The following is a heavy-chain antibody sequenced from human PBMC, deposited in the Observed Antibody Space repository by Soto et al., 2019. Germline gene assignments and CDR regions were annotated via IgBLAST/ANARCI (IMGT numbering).Heavy chain of an antibody. CDR1: GGSISSYY. Sequence: XETLSLTCTVSGGSISSYYWSWIRQPPGKGLEWIGYIYYSGSTYYNPSLKSRVTISVDTSKNQFSLKLSSVTAADTAVYYCERHVVIAAHTCYYYYYMDVWGKGTTDTVSS. D-gene: IGHD2-21*01. V-gene: IGHV4-59*08. J-gene: IGHJ6*03. CDR2: IYYSGST. CDR3: ERHVVIAAHTCYYYYYMDV.